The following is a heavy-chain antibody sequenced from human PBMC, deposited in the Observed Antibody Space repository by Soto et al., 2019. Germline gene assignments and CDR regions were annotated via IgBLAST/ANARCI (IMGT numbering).Heavy chain of an antibody. CDR2: ISYDGSNK. J-gene: IGHJ4*02. D-gene: IGHD6-19*01. CDR1: GFTFSSYA. CDR3: ARDSDSSGWLIYYFDY. V-gene: IGHV3-30-3*01. Sequence: GGSLRLSCAASGFTFSSYAMHWVRQAPGKGLEWVAVISYDGSNKYYADYVKGRFTISRDNSKNTQYLQMNRLKAEDMVVYYCARDSDSSGWLIYYFDYWGQGTLVTVSS.